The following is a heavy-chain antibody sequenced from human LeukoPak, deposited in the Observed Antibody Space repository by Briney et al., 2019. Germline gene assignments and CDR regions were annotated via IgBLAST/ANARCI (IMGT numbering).Heavy chain of an antibody. J-gene: IGHJ4*02. CDR1: GFTFGDYA. CDR3: TRAELGWYSGSYFDY. Sequence: GGSLRLSCTASGFTFGDYAMSWVRQAPGKGLEWVGFIRSKAYGGTTEYAASVKGRFTISRDDSKSIAYLQMNSLKTGDTAVYYCTRAELGWYSGSYFDYWGQGTLVTVSS. D-gene: IGHD1-26*01. V-gene: IGHV3-49*04. CDR2: IRSKAYGGTT.